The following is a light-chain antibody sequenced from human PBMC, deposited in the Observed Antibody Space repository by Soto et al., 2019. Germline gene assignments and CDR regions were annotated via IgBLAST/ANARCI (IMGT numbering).Light chain of an antibody. CDR1: SSDDGGYNY. CDR3: SSYTSSSSRV. CDR2: EVS. V-gene: IGLV2-14*01. Sequence: QSALTQPASVSGSPGQSITISCTGTSSDDGGYNYVSWYQQHPGKAPKRMIYEVSNRPSGVSNRFSGSKSGNTASLTISGLQAEDEPDYYCSSYTSSSSRVFGTGTNVTVL. J-gene: IGLJ1*01.